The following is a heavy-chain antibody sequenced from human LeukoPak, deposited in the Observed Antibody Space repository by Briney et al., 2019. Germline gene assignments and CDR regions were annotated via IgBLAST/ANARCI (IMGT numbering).Heavy chain of an antibody. CDR3: ATSSGWYVYYFDY. D-gene: IGHD6-19*01. V-gene: IGHV3-48*03. J-gene: IGHJ4*02. CDR1: GFTFSSYE. CDR2: ISSSGSTI. Sequence: GGSLRLSCAASGFTFSSYEMNWVRQAPGKGLEWVSYISSSGSTIYYADSVKGRFTISRDNAKNSLYLQMNSLRAEDTAVYYCATSSGWYVYYFDYWGQGTLVTVSS.